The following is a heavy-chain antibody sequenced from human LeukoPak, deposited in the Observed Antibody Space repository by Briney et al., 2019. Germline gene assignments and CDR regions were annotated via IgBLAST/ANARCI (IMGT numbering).Heavy chain of an antibody. CDR2: IIPILGIA. Sequence: GSSVKVSYKASGGTFSSYAITWVRQAPGQGLEWMGRIIPILGIANYAQKFQGRVTITADKSTSTAYMELSSLRSEDTAVYYCARGVDTAIPLWGQGTLVTVSS. J-gene: IGHJ4*02. CDR1: GGTFSSYA. CDR3: ARGVDTAIPL. V-gene: IGHV1-69*04. D-gene: IGHD5-18*01.